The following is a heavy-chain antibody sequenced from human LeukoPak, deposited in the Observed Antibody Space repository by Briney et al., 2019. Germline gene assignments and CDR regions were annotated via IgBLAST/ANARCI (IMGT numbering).Heavy chain of an antibody. CDR1: GFTVSSYS. CDR2: ISSSGSTI. D-gene: IGHD5-24*01. V-gene: IGHV3-48*04. CDR3: ARDRGWLRKADY. J-gene: IGHJ4*02. Sequence: GGSLRLSCAASGFTVSSYSMNWVRQAPGKGLEWVSYISSSGSTIYYADSVKGRFTISRDNAKNSLYLQMNSLRAEDTAVYYCARDRGWLRKADYWGQGTLVTVSS.